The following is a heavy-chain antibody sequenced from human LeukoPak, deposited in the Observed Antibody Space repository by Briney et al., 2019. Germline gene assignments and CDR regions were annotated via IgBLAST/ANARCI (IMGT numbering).Heavy chain of an antibody. Sequence: GGSLRLSCAASGFTSDEYSMHWVRQAPGKGLEWVSGISWNSGSIGYADSVKGQFTISRDNAKNSLYLQMNSLRAEDTAVYYCAKGQWFGELTRYGYFQYWGQGTLVTVSS. J-gene: IGHJ4*02. CDR2: ISWNSGSI. CDR3: AKGQWFGELTRYGYFQY. V-gene: IGHV3-9*02. D-gene: IGHD3-10*01. CDR1: GFTSDEYS.